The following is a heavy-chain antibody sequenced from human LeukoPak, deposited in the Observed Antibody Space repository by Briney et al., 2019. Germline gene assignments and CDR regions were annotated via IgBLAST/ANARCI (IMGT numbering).Heavy chain of an antibody. V-gene: IGHV3-74*01. J-gene: IGHJ5*01. CDR3: VRDWDHFDFDS. Sequence: GGSLRLSCAASGFTFSNYWMHRVRQAPGKGLVWVSRIKGDGSHTIYADSVKGRFTISRDNAKNTLYLQMKSLRAEDTAVYYCVRDWDHFDFDSWGLGTLVTVSS. CDR1: GFTFSNYW. CDR2: IKGDGSHT. D-gene: IGHD3-9*01.